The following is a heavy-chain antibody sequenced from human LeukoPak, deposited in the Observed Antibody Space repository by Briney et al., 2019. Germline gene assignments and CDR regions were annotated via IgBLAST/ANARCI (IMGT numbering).Heavy chain of an antibody. D-gene: IGHD6-13*01. CDR3: ARGPRIAAAGRRGDDY. Sequence: ASVKVSCKASGYTFTSYGISWVRQAPGQGLEWMGRINPNSGGTNYAQKFQGRVTMTRDTSISTAYMELSRLRSDDTAVYYCARGPRIAAAGRRGDDYWGQGTLVTVSS. V-gene: IGHV1-2*06. CDR2: INPNSGGT. J-gene: IGHJ4*02. CDR1: GYTFTSYG.